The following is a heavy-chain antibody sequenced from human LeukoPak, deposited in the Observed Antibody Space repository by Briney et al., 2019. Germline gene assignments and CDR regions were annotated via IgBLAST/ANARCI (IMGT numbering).Heavy chain of an antibody. CDR1: GYTFTSYY. D-gene: IGHD1-26*01. Sequence: ASVKVSCEASGYTFTSYYMHWVRQAPGQGLEWMGIINPSGGSTSYAQKFQGRVTMTRDTSTSTVYMELSSLRSEDTAVYYCARPQYSGSYHHDAFDIWGQGTMATVSS. CDR3: ARPQYSGSYHHDAFDI. CDR2: INPSGGST. J-gene: IGHJ3*02. V-gene: IGHV1-46*01.